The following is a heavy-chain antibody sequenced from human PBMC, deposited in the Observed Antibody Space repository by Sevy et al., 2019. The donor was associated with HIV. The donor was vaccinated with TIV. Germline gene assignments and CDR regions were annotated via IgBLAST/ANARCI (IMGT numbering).Heavy chain of an antibody. CDR2: INPSGGST. V-gene: IGHV1-46*01. D-gene: IGHD2-15*01. Sequence: ASVTVSCKASGYTFTGYYMHWVRQAPGQGLEWMGIINPSGGSTSYAQKFQGRVTMTRATSTRPVYMELTDLRSEDTAVYYCARGYGDLDYWGQGTLVTVSS. CDR3: ARGYGDLDY. J-gene: IGHJ4*02. CDR1: GYTFTGYY.